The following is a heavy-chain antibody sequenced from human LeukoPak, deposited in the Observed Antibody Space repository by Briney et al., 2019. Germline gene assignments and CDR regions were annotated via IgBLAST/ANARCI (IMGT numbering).Heavy chain of an antibody. CDR2: ISSSGSTI. V-gene: IGHV3-48*03. J-gene: IGHJ4*02. CDR3: ASGSSSSYPYYFDY. D-gene: IGHD6-6*01. CDR1: GFTSSSYE. Sequence: GGSLRLSCAASGFTSSSYEMNWVRQAPGKGLEWVSYISSSGSTIYYADSVKGRFTISRDNAKNSLYLQMNSLRAEDTAVYYCASGSSSSYPYYFDYWGQGTLVTVSS.